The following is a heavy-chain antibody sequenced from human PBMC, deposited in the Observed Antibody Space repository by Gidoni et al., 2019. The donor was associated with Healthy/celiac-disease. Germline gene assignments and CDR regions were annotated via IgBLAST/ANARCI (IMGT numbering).Heavy chain of an antibody. J-gene: IGHJ4*02. Sequence: EVQLVESGGGLVQPGGSLRLSCSASGFTFSSYAMHWVRQAPGKGLEYVSAISSNGGSTYYADSVKGRFTISRDNSKNTLYLQMSSLRAEDTAVYYCVKMYCSSTSCYRYFDYWGQGTLVTVSS. V-gene: IGHV3-64D*06. CDR1: GFTFSSYA. CDR2: ISSNGGST. CDR3: VKMYCSSTSCYRYFDY. D-gene: IGHD2-2*02.